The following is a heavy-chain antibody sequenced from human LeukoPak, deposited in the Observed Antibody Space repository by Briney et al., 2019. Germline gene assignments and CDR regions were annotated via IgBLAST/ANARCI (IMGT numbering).Heavy chain of an antibody. Sequence: ASVKVSCKASGYTFTDYYMHWVRQAPGQGLEWMGWISAYNGNTNYAQKLQGRVTMTTDTSTSTAYMELRSLRSDDTAVYYCARDQGVGATTQFDYWGQGTLVTVSS. CDR2: ISAYNGNT. V-gene: IGHV1-18*04. CDR1: GYTFTDYY. CDR3: ARDQGVGATTQFDY. J-gene: IGHJ4*02. D-gene: IGHD1-26*01.